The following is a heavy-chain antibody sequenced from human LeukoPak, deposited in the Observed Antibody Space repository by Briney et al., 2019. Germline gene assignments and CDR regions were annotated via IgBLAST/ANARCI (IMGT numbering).Heavy chain of an antibody. CDR1: GFSFNLYG. Sequence: PGGSLRLSCGASGFSFNLYGMHWVRQAPGKGLEWLAFIRYDAIDKYYADSVKGRFTISGDNSKNTLYLQMSSLRAEDTAIYYCVKEDLVPHWGQGTLVTVSS. CDR2: IRYDAIDK. CDR3: VKEDLVPH. J-gene: IGHJ4*02. V-gene: IGHV3-30*02. D-gene: IGHD2-8*01.